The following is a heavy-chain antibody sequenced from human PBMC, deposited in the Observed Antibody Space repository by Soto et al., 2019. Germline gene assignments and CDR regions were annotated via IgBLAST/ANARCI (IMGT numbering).Heavy chain of an antibody. J-gene: IGHJ4*02. Sequence: GASVKVSCRASGGTFNNYALSWVRQAPGQGLEWMGGIIPIFNSANYAQKFQGRVTITADDSTSTAYMELRSLRPDDTAVYYCAREVTVASYSFDLWGQGTLVTVYS. V-gene: IGHV1-69*01. CDR3: AREVTVASYSFDL. D-gene: IGHD5-12*01. CDR2: IIPIFNSA. CDR1: GGTFNNYA.